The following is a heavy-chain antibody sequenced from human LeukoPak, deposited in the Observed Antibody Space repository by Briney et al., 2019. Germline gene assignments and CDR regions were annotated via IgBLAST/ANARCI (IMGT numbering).Heavy chain of an antibody. J-gene: IGHJ4*02. V-gene: IGHV3-74*01. CDR3: ARVSIGWYHFDY. CDR2: INPDGSTT. D-gene: IGHD6-19*01. Sequence: GGSLRLSCVASGFSFSSYWMHWVRQVPGKGLVWVSRINPDGSTTSYADSVKDRFTISRDNAKSMVYLQMNSLRGEDSAVYYCARVSIGWYHFDYWGQGVLVSVSS. CDR1: GFSFSSYW.